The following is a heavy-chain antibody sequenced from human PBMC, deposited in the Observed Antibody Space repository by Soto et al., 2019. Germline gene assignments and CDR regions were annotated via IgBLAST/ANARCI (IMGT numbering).Heavy chain of an antibody. V-gene: IGHV3-21*06. CDR2: ISSSTNYI. CDR3: ARESEDLPSNFDY. CDR1: GFTFTRYS. J-gene: IGHJ4*02. Sequence: EVQLVESGGGLVKPGGSLRLSCAASGFTFTRYSMNWVRQAPGKGLEWVSSISSSTNYIYYADSMKGRFTISRDNAKNSLYLEMNSLRAEDTAVYYCARESEDLPSNFDYWGQGTLVTVSS.